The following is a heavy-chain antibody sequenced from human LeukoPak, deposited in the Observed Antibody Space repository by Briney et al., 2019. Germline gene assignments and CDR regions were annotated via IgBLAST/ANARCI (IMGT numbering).Heavy chain of an antibody. CDR1: GFSFTNYG. CDR3: ARSDYTDY. V-gene: IGHV3-74*01. D-gene: IGHD3-3*01. Sequence: GGSLRLSCTASGFSFTNYGMHWVRQAPGKGLVWVSRIKGDGSSPTYADSVKGRFTISRDNAKNALYLQMNSLRADDTAVYYCARSDYTDYWGQGTLVTVSS. CDR2: IKGDGSSP. J-gene: IGHJ4*02.